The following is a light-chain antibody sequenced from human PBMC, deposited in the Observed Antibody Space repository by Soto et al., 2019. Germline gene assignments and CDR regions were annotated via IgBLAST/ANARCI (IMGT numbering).Light chain of an antibody. J-gene: IGLJ1*01. CDR3: SSFTTSHTYV. V-gene: IGLV2-11*01. Sequence: QSALTQPHSVSGSPGQSVTISCTGTSVDVGAYDFVSWYQQHPGKAPNLLIYVVSGRPSGVPHRFSGSKSGNAASLTISGLQADDEDDYYCSSFTTSHTYVFGTGTKLTVL. CDR1: SVDVGAYDF. CDR2: VVS.